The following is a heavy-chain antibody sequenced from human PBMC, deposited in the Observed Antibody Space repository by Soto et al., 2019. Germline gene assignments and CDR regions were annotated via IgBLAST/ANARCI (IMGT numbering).Heavy chain of an antibody. Sequence: PSETLSLTCSVSGGSLSSGNYYGGWIRQYPGKGLEWIGHIYNSGTTYYNPSLKSRLSISIDTSKNQFSLKLSSVTAADTAVYYCARVPDRWGQGTLVTVSS. CDR3: ARVPDR. CDR2: IYNSGTT. V-gene: IGHV4-30-4*01. CDR1: GGSLSSGNYY. J-gene: IGHJ5*02. D-gene: IGHD2-2*01.